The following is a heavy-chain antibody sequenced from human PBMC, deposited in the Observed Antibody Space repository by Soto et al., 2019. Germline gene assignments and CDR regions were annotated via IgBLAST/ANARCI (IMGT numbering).Heavy chain of an antibody. V-gene: IGHV1-69*01. D-gene: IGHD2-15*01. CDR2: IIPIFGTA. Sequence: QVQLVQSGAEVKKPGSSVKVSCKASGGTFSSYAISWVRKAPGQGLEWMGGIIPIFGTANYAQKFQGRVTITADESTSTAYMELSSLRSEDTAVYYCARESSLGYCSGGSCYDDWGQGTLVTVSS. CDR3: ARESSLGYCSGGSCYDD. J-gene: IGHJ4*02. CDR1: GGTFSSYA.